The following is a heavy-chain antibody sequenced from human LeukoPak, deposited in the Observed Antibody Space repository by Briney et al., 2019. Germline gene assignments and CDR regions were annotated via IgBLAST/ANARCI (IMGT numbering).Heavy chain of an antibody. Sequence: SETLSLTCAVYGGSFSGYYWSWIRQPPGKGLEWIGYIYYSGSTNYNPSLKSRVTISVDTSKNQFSLKLSSVTAADTAVYYCARHSSLDYCDSSGYYPDYWGQGTLVTVSS. CDR1: GGSFSGYY. D-gene: IGHD3-22*01. J-gene: IGHJ4*02. CDR3: ARHSSLDYCDSSGYYPDY. CDR2: IYYSGST. V-gene: IGHV4-59*08.